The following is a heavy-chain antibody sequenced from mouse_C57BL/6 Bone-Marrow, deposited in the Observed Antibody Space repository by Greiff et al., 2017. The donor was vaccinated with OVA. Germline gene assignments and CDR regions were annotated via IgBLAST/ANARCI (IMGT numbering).Heavy chain of an antibody. Sequence: EVQGVESGGGLVQPGGSLKLSCAASGFTFSDYYMYWVRQTPEKRLEWVAYISHGGGSTYYPDTVKGRFTISRDNAKNTLYLQMSRLKSEDTARYYCSIQRNTRSYWYFDVWGTGTTVTVSS. CDR1: GFTFSDYY. V-gene: IGHV5-12*01. CDR3: SIQRNTRSYWYFDV. J-gene: IGHJ1*03. CDR2: ISHGGGST.